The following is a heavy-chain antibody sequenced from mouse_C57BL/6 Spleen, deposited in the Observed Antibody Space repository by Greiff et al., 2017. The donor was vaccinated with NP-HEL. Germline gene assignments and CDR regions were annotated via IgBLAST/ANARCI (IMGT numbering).Heavy chain of an antibody. CDR3: ARWGYAMDY. J-gene: IGHJ4*01. CDR1: GYTFTSYW. Sequence: QVQLQQPGAELVRPGSSVKLSCKASGYTFTSYWMQWVKQRPIQGLEWIGNIDPSDSETHYNQKFKDKATLTVDKSSSTAYMQLSSLTSEDSAVYYCARWGYAMDYWGQGTSVTVSS. V-gene: IGHV1-52*01. CDR2: IDPSDSET.